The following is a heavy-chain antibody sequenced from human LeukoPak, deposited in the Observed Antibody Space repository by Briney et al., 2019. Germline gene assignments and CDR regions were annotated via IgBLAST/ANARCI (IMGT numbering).Heavy chain of an antibody. J-gene: IGHJ6*02. CDR3: ARDDGANSSSWFLGFNYYYYGMDV. V-gene: IGHV3-74*01. CDR2: IYTDGSST. CDR1: GFTFSSYW. Sequence: PGGSLRLSCAASGFTFSSYWMHCVRQAPGRGLVWVSRIYTDGSSTGYADSVKGRFTISRDNAKNTLYLQMNSLRAEDTAVYYCARDDGANSSSWFLGFNYYYYGMDVWGQGTTVTVSS. D-gene: IGHD6-13*01.